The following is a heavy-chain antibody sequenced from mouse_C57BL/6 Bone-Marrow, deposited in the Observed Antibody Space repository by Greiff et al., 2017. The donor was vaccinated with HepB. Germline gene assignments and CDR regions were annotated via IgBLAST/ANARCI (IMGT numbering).Heavy chain of an antibody. CDR3: ARLTTVVADY. J-gene: IGHJ2*01. CDR2: ISSGGSYT. Sequence: EVQRVESGGDLVKPGGSLKLSCAASGFTFSSYGMSWVRQTPDKRLEWVATISSGGSYTYYPDSVKGRFTISRDNAKNTLYLQMSSLKSEDTAMYYCARLTTVVADYWGQGTTLTVSS. V-gene: IGHV5-6*01. D-gene: IGHD1-1*01. CDR1: GFTFSSYG.